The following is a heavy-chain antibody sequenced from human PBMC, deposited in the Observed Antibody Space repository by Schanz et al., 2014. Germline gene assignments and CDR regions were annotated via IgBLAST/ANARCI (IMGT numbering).Heavy chain of an antibody. J-gene: IGHJ5*02. Sequence: QVQLQESGPGLVKPSQTLSLTCTVSGGSISSGSYYWSWIRQPAGKGLEWIGRIYTSGSTNYNPSPKSPVTKSVDPSKNQFPLKLSSVTAADTAVYYCATASSPVREAGAGSSFHLWGQGTLVTVSP. CDR2: IYTSGST. CDR1: GGSISSGSYY. V-gene: IGHV4-61*02. CDR3: ATASSPVREAGAGSSFHL. D-gene: IGHD6-13*01.